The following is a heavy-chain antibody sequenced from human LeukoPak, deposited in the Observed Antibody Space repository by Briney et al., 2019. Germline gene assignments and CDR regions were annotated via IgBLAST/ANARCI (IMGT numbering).Heavy chain of an antibody. CDR3: AREYSGSYNY. J-gene: IGHJ4*02. CDR2: IYYSGST. CDR1: GGSISSYY. V-gene: IGHV4-59*01. D-gene: IGHD1-26*01. Sequence: SETLPLTCTVSGGSISSYYWSWIRQPPGKGLEWIGYIYYSGSTNYNPSLKSRVTISVDTSRNQFSLKLSSVTAADTAVYYCAREYSGSYNYWGQGTLVTVSS.